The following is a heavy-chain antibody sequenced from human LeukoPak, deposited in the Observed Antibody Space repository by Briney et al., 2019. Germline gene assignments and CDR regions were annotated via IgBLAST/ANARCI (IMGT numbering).Heavy chain of an antibody. V-gene: IGHV4-59*01. D-gene: IGHD4-17*01. CDR3: ARYGDYVFDL. CDR2: IYYSGSA. J-gene: IGHJ4*02. Sequence: SETLSLTCTVSGGSISSYYWSWIRQPPGKGLEWIGYIYYSGSAIYNPSLKSRVTISVDTSKNQFSLKLSSVTAADTAVYYCARYGDYVFDLWGQGTLVTVSS. CDR1: GGSISSYY.